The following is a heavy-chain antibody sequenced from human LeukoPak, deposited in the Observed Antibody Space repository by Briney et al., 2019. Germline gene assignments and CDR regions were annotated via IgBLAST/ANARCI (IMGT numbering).Heavy chain of an antibody. CDR1: GFTFSSYG. CDR3: AKDLKQWLSYFDY. CDR2: ISYDGSNK. Sequence: TGGSLRLSCAASGFTFSSYGMHWVRQAPGKGLEWVAVISYDGSNKYYADSVKGRFTISRDNSKNTLYLQMNSLRAEDTAMYYCAKDLKQWLSYFDYWGQGTLVTVSS. J-gene: IGHJ4*02. D-gene: IGHD6-19*01. V-gene: IGHV3-30*18.